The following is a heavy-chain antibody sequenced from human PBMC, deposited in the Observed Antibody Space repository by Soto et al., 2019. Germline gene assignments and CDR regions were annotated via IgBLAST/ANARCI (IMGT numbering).Heavy chain of an antibody. V-gene: IGHV3-30*17. CDR1: GFSLRDYG. J-gene: IGHJ4*02. CDR3: ARDPTGRYFHYDF. CDR2: VSDDGSEQ. Sequence: GGSLRLSCAASGFSLRDYGMHWVRQAPGKGLEYVAAVSDDGSEQYYADSVRGRFTISRDNSKNTLYLQLDRLTSEDTAVYYCARDPTGRYFHYDFWGQGALVTVSS. D-gene: IGHD1-26*01.